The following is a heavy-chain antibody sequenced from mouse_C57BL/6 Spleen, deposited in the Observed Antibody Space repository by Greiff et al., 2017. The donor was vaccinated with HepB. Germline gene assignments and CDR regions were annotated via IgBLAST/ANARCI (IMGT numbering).Heavy chain of an antibody. D-gene: IGHD2-2*01. J-gene: IGHJ3*01. CDR2: IYPGDGDT. CDR1: GYAFSSYW. V-gene: IGHV1-80*01. CDR3: ARGGNYGYDAWFAY. Sequence: VHLVESGAELVKPGASVKISCKASGYAFSSYWMNWVKQRPGKGLEWIGQIYPGDGDTNYNGKFKGKATLTADKSSSTAYMQLSSLTSEDSAVYFCARGGNYGYDAWFAYWGQGTLVTVSA.